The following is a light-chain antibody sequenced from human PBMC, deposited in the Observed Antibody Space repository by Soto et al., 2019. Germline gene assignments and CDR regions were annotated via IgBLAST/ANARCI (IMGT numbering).Light chain of an antibody. CDR3: QQYKDYWT. CDR1: QNINGW. CDR2: KTS. Sequence: QMTQSPTTLCSSFGDRVTITCGASQNINGWLAWYQRKPGKAPKLLIHKTSNLESGVPLRFSGSGSGTEFTLTISSLKPDDFATYDCQQYKDYWTFSQGTKVDIK. J-gene: IGKJ1*01. V-gene: IGKV1-5*03.